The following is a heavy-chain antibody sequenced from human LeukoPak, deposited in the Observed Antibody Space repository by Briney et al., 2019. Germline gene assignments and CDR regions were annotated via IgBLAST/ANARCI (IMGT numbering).Heavy chain of an antibody. V-gene: IGHV3-66*02. Sequence: GGSLRLSCAASGFTVSSNFMNWVRQAPGRGLEWVSVIYSGGSTSYADSVKGRFTISRDNSKDTLFLQMNSLRIDDTAVYYCAREGYSSGSRTGIDYWGQGTLVTVSS. D-gene: IGHD5-18*01. CDR2: IYSGGST. CDR3: AREGYSSGSRTGIDY. CDR1: GFTVSSNF. J-gene: IGHJ4*02.